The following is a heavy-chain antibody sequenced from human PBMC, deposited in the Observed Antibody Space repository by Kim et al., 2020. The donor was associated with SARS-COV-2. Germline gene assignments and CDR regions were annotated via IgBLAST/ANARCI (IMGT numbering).Heavy chain of an antibody. J-gene: IGHJ6*02. CDR1: GFTFSSYG. D-gene: IGHD3-3*01. Sequence: GGSLRLSCAASGFTFSSYGMHWVRQAPGKGLEWVAVISYDGSNKYYADSVKGRFTISRDNSKNTLYLQMNSLRAEDTAVYYCAKPLRVFGVAYGMDVWGQGTTVTVSS. CDR2: ISYDGSNK. V-gene: IGHV3-30*18. CDR3: AKPLRVFGVAYGMDV.